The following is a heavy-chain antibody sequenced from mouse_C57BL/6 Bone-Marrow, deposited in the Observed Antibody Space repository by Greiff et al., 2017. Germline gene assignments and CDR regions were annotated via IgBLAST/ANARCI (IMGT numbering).Heavy chain of an antibody. CDR1: GYTFTSYW. J-gene: IGHJ2*01. Sequence: VQLQQPGAELVKPGASVKLSCKASGYTFTSYWMQWVKQRPGQGLEWIGEIDPSDSYTNYNQKFKGKATLTVDTSSSTAYMQLSSLTSEDSAVYYCASKFYDYDDYFDYWGQGTTLTVSS. D-gene: IGHD2-4*01. V-gene: IGHV1-50*01. CDR2: IDPSDSYT. CDR3: ASKFYDYDDYFDY.